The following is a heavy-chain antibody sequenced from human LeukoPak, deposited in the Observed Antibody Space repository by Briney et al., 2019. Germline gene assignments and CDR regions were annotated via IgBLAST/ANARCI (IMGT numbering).Heavy chain of an antibody. D-gene: IGHD5-18*01. J-gene: IGHJ6*02. CDR1: GFTFSDYY. CDR3: ARDDGCSYESRSYYHYAMDV. V-gene: IGHV3-11*05. CDR2: ISSSATYT. Sequence: GGSLRLSCAASGFTFSDYYMSWIRQAPGKGLEWVSYISSSATYTNYADSVKGRFTISRDNAKNSLYLQMNSLRAEDTAVYYCARDDGCSYESRSYYHYAMDVWGQGTTVTVSS.